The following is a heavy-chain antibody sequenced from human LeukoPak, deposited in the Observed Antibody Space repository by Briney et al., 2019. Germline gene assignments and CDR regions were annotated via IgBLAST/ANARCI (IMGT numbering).Heavy chain of an antibody. V-gene: IGHV1-2*02. CDR3: ARARGTRAFDI. D-gene: IGHD3-16*01. J-gene: IGHJ3*02. Sequence: GASVKVSCKASGYIFTGYFVHWVRQAPGQGPEWMGWINPNSGDTNYGQKFQGRVTMTRDKSITTVYLELSRLRADDKVIYYCARARGTRAFDIWGQGTMVTVSS. CDR2: INPNSGDT. CDR1: GYIFTGYF.